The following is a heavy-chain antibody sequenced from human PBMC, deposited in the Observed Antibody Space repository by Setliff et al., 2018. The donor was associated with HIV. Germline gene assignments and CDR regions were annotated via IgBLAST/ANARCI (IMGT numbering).Heavy chain of an antibody. V-gene: IGHV1-46*01. D-gene: IGHD2-15*01. J-gene: IGHJ4*02. CDR2: INPSGGST. CDR3: ARVDEYCSGIGCYSGGEIDY. CDR1: GYTFTSYS. Sequence: ASVKVSCKASGYTFTSYSLHWVRQAPGQGLEWMGVINPSGGSTAYAEKFQGRVAMTRDTSTSTAYMELRNLRSDDTAIYYCARVDEYCSGIGCYSGGEIDYWGQGTLVTVSS.